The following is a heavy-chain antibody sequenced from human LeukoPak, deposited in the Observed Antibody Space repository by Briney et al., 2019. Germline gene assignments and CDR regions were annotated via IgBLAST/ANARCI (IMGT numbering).Heavy chain of an antibody. V-gene: IGHV4-34*01. Sequence: PSETLSLTCAVYGGSFSGYYWSWIRQPPGKGLEWIGEINHSGSTNYNPSLKSRVTISVDTSKNRFSLKLSSVTAADTAVYYCASGDYVWGSYRYMALDYWGQGTLVTVSS. D-gene: IGHD3-16*02. CDR1: GGSFSGYY. CDR2: INHSGST. J-gene: IGHJ4*02. CDR3: ASGDYVWGSYRYMALDY.